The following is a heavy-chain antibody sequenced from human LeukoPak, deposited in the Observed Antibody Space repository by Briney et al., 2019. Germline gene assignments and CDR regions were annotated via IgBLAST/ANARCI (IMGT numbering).Heavy chain of an antibody. V-gene: IGHV4-34*01. J-gene: IGHJ5*02. D-gene: IGHD2-2*01. CDR3: ASLLGYCSSISCVDP. CDR1: GGSFSGYY. CDR2: INHSGST. Sequence: PSETLSLTCAVYGGSFSGYYWSWIRQPPGKGLEWIGEINHSGSTNYNPSLKSRATISVDTSKNQFSLKLSSVTAADTAVYYCASLLGYCSSISCVDPGGQGTLVTGSS.